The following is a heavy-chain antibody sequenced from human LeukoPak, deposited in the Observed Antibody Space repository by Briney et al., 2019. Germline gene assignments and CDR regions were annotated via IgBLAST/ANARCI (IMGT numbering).Heavy chain of an antibody. J-gene: IGHJ4*02. Sequence: ASVKVSCKASGYTFTSYYTHWVRQAPGQGLEWMGIINPSGGSTSYAQKFQGRVTMTRDTSTSTVYMELSSLRSEDTAVYYCARVGYYYDSSGYYYYFDYWGQGTLVTVSS. D-gene: IGHD3-22*01. CDR2: INPSGGST. CDR1: GYTFTSYY. CDR3: ARVGYYYDSSGYYYYFDY. V-gene: IGHV1-46*01.